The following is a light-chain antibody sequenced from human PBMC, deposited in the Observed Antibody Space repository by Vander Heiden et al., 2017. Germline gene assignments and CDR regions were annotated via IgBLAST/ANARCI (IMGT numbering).Light chain of an antibody. CDR1: SSNIGGYNY. V-gene: IGLV2-14*01. Sequence: SALTPPASVSGSPGQSITISCTGTSSNIGGYNYVSWYQQLPGKAPKLLIYEVSHRPSGISHRFSGSKSGNTASLTISGHRAEDEADYFCSSYTSRSTLVFGGGTKLTVV. CDR3: SSYTSRSTLV. J-gene: IGLJ3*02. CDR2: EVS.